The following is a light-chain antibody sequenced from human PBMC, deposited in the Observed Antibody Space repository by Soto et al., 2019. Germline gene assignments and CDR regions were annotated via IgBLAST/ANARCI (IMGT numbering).Light chain of an antibody. V-gene: IGKV1-27*01. CDR1: QGISNY. J-gene: IGKJ1*01. Sequence: DIQMTQSPSSLSASIRDRVTITCRASQGISNYLAWYQQKPGKVPKLLIYAASTLQSGVPSRFSGSGSRTDFTLTISSLQPEDVATYYCQKYGSAPWTFGQGTKVEIK. CDR2: AAS. CDR3: QKYGSAPWT.